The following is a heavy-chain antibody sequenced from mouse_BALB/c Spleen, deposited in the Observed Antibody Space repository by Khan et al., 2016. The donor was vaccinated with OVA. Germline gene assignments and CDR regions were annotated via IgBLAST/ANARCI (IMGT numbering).Heavy chain of an antibody. V-gene: IGHV3-6*02. Sequence: VQLQASGPGLVKPSQSLSLTCSVTGYSITSGYFWNWIRQFPGNILEWMGYIRYDGDSNYNPSLKNRISITRDTSKNRFFLKLNSVTPEDTATYDCARGGSSGPAWVTYWGQGTLVTVSA. CDR2: IRYDGDS. CDR3: ARGGSSGPAWVTY. J-gene: IGHJ3*01. CDR1: GYSITSGYF. D-gene: IGHD3-1*01.